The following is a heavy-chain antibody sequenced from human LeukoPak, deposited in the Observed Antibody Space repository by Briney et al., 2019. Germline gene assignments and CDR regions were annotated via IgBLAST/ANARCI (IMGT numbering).Heavy chain of an antibody. V-gene: IGHV3-33*01. Sequence: PGRSLRLSCAAPGFTFSVYGMHWVRQAPGKGLEWVGVIWNDGSNKYYADSVKGRFTISRDNSKNTLYLQMNSLRAEDTAVYYCARDVWVDYWGQGTLVTVSS. D-gene: IGHD1-26*01. J-gene: IGHJ4*02. CDR1: GFTFSVYG. CDR2: IWNDGSNK. CDR3: ARDVWVDY.